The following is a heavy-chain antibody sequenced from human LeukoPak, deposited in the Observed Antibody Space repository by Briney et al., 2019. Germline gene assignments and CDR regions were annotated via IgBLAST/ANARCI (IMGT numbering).Heavy chain of an antibody. CDR3: AKDLLPLRYFDWFDP. CDR1: GFTFSSYG. D-gene: IGHD3-9*01. Sequence: GGSLRLSCAASGFTFSSYGMHWVRQAPGKGLEWVAFIRYDGSNKYYADSVKGRFTIPRDNSKNTLYLQMNSLRAEDTAVYYCAKDLLPLRYFDWFDPWGQGTLVTVSS. CDR2: IRYDGSNK. V-gene: IGHV3-30*02. J-gene: IGHJ5*02.